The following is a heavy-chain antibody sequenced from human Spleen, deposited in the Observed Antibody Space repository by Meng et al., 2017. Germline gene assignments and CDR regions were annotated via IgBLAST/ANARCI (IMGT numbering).Heavy chain of an antibody. D-gene: IGHD1-26*01. CDR2: IYSGGNT. J-gene: IGHJ4*02. CDR1: GFTFSRYW. Sequence: GGSLRLSCAASGFTFSRYWMSWVRQAPGKGLEWVSVIYSGGNTYYADSVRGRFTISRNNSKNTVDLQMSSLRAEDTAVYYCARDSYSGSWVDWGQGTLVTVSS. V-gene: IGHV3-53*04. CDR3: ARDSYSGSWVD.